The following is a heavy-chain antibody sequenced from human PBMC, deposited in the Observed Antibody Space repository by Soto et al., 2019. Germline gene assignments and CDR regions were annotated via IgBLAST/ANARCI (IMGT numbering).Heavy chain of an antibody. V-gene: IGHV4-39*01. J-gene: IGHJ4*02. CDR2: IYYSGST. CDR1: GGSISSNTYH. CDR3: GRPPDS. Sequence: SETLSLTCSVSGGSISSNTYHWGWIRQPPGKGLEWIGSIYYSGSTYYNPSLKSRVTISVDTSKNQFSLKLNSVTAADTAVYYCGRPPDSCAQGTLVT.